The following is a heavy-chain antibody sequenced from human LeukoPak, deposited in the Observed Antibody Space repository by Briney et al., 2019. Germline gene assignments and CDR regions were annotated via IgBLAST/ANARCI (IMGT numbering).Heavy chain of an antibody. V-gene: IGHV1-46*04. D-gene: IGHD6-13*01. CDR3: ARGGMAAAAN. J-gene: IGHJ4*02. CDR2: IKSSGDTT. CDR1: GYTSTNFY. Sequence: ASVKVSCKASGYTSTNFYLHWVRQAPGQGLEWMGVIKSSGDTTYYAQKLQGRVTMTRDTSTTTVYMELSSLTSEDTAAYFCARGGMAAAANWGQGTLVTVSS.